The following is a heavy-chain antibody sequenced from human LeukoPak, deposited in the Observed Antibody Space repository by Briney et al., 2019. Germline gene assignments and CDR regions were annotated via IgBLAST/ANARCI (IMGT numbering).Heavy chain of an antibody. J-gene: IGHJ4*02. D-gene: IGHD3-16*01. Sequence: ASVQVSCKASGYTFTSYDINWVRQATGQGLEWMGWMNPSSGNTGYAQKFQGRVTITRNTSISTAYMELSSLRSEDTAVYYCARGGKLQIDYWGQGTLVTVSS. CDR1: GYTFTSYD. CDR3: ARGGKLQIDY. CDR2: MNPSSGNT. V-gene: IGHV1-8*03.